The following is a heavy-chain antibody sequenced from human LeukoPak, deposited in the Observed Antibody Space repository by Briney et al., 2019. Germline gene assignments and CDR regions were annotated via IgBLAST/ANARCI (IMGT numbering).Heavy chain of an antibody. D-gene: IGHD2-15*01. CDR1: GFTFSDHY. Sequence: PGGSLRLSCAASGFTFSDHYMDWVRQAPGKGLEWVGRIRNKANRYITEYAASVKGRFTISRDDSKNSVYVQMNSLKTEDTAVYYCARGKDGGFDIWGQGTTVTVSS. CDR2: IRNKANRYIT. CDR3: ARGKDGGFDI. J-gene: IGHJ3*02. V-gene: IGHV3-72*01.